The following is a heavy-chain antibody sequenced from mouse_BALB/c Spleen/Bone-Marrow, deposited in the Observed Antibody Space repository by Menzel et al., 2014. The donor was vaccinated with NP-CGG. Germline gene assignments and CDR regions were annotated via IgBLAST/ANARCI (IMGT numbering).Heavy chain of an antibody. J-gene: IGHJ4*01. Sequence: EVQLQQSGPELVKPGASVKMSCKASGYTFTSYVMHWVKQKPGQGLEWIGYINPYNDGTKYNEKFKGKATLTSDKSSSTAYRDLSSRTSEDSAVYYCASHNWDYAMDYWGQGTSVTVSS. CDR1: GYTFTSYV. V-gene: IGHV1-14*01. CDR2: INPYNDGT. CDR3: ASHNWDYAMDY. D-gene: IGHD4-1*02.